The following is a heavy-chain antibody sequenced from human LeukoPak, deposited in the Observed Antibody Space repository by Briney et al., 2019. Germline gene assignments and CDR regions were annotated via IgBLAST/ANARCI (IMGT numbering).Heavy chain of an antibody. Sequence: QPGGSLRLSCAASGFTFSSYAMSWVRQAPGKGLEWVSAISGSGDSTNYADSVKGRFTIARDNSKNTLYLQMNSLRAEDTAVYYCAKDIRSSGWSKYSDYWGQGTLVTVSS. CDR2: ISGSGDST. J-gene: IGHJ4*02. D-gene: IGHD6-19*01. CDR1: GFTFSSYA. V-gene: IGHV3-23*01. CDR3: AKDIRSSGWSKYSDY.